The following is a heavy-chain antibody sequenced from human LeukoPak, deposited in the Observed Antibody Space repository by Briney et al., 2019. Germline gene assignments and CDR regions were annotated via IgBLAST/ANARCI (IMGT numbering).Heavy chain of an antibody. J-gene: IGHJ3*02. CDR3: ARTIAARPDAFDI. D-gene: IGHD6-6*01. CDR2: IYPGDSDT. Sequence: GESLKISCKGSGYSFTSYWIGWVRQMPGKGLEWMGIIYPGDSDTRYSPSFQGQVSISADKSITTAFLQRSSLKASDTAMYFCARTIAARPDAFDIWGQGTMVTVSS. V-gene: IGHV5-51*01. CDR1: GYSFTSYW.